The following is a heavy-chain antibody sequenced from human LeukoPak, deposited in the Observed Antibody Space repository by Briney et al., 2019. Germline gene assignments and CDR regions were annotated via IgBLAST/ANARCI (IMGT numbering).Heavy chain of an antibody. CDR1: GGSVSSGSYY. CDR2: IYYSGST. J-gene: IGHJ4*02. CDR3: ARGSAYSGYDLDI. D-gene: IGHD5-12*01. V-gene: IGHV4-61*01. Sequence: SETLSLTCTVSGGSVSSGSYYWSWIRQPPGKGLEWIGYIYYSGSTNYNPSLKSRVTISVDTSKNQFSLKLGSVTAADTAVYYCARGSAYSGYDLDIWGQGTLVTVSS.